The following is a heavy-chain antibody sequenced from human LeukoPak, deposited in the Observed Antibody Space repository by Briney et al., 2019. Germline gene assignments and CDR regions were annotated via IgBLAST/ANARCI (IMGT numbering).Heavy chain of an antibody. D-gene: IGHD1-1*01. V-gene: IGHV3-15*01. J-gene: IGHJ4*02. CDR1: GVTFSNAW. CDR2: IKSKTDDGTI. Sequence: GGSLRLSCVASGVTFSNAWMTWVRQAPGKGLEWVGRIKSKTDDGTIDYAAPVKGRFTISRDDSKNTLYLQMNSLKTEDTAVYYCTTAPHIWNRLSDYWGQGTLVTVSS. CDR3: TTAPHIWNRLSDY.